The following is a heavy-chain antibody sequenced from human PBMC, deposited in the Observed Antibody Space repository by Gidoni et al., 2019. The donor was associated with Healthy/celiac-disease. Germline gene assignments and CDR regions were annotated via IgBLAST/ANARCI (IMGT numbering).Heavy chain of an antibody. CDR1: GCTFSSYW. CDR2: INSDGSST. V-gene: IGHV3-74*01. Sequence: EVQLVESGGGLVQPGGSLRLSCAASGCTFSSYWMHGVRQGPGKGLVWVSRINSDGSSTSYADSVKGRFTISRDNAKNTLYLQMNSLRAEDTAVYYCARANYISGYYMDVWGKGTTVTVSS. D-gene: IGHD1-7*01. CDR3: ARANYISGYYMDV. J-gene: IGHJ6*03.